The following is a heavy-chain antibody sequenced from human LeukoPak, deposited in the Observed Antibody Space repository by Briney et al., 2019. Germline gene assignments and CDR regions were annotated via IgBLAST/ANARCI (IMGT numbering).Heavy chain of an antibody. CDR3: ASGHSRGYDYVWGSYRDMGGY. Sequence: GRSLRLSCAASGFTFSIYSMNWVRHAPGKGLEWVSSISSSSSIIYLADSVKGRFTISSENAKNSLYLEMNTLRAEDTAVYYCASGHSRGYDYVWGSYRDMGGYWGQGTLVTVYS. CDR1: GFTFSIYS. CDR2: ISSSSSII. J-gene: IGHJ4*02. D-gene: IGHD3-16*02. V-gene: IGHV3-21*01.